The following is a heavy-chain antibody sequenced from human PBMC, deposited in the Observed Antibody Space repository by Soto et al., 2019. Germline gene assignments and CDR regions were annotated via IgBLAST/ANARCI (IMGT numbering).Heavy chain of an antibody. J-gene: IGHJ3*01. CDR2: LYYSGTT. V-gene: IGHV4-59*08. CDR3: PRRFNAEGKDAFDV. Sequence: QVQLQESGPGMVKPSETLSLTCTVSGGSISSYYWSWIRQSPGKGLEWIGYLYYSGTTTYNPSLKTRVIISRDTSKNQFSLKLTSVTAADTAVYYCPRRFNAEGKDAFDVWGQGIIVTVSS. CDR1: GGSISSYY.